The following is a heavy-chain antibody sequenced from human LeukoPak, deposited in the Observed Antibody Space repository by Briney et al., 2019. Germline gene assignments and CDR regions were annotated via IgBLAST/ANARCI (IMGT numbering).Heavy chain of an antibody. CDR3: ARDRVVPAAINYFDY. CDR1: GGSISSYY. Sequence: SETLSLTCTVSGGSISSYYWSWIRQPAGKGLEWIGRIYTSGSTNYNPSLKSRVTMSVDTSKNQFSLKLSSVTAAGTAVYYCARDRVVPAAINYFDYWGQGTLVTVSS. V-gene: IGHV4-4*07. D-gene: IGHD2-2*01. CDR2: IYTSGST. J-gene: IGHJ4*02.